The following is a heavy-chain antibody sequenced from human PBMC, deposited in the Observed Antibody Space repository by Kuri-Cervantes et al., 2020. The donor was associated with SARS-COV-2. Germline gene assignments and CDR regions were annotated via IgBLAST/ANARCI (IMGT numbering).Heavy chain of an antibody. V-gene: IGHV3-30-3*01. CDR3: ARDPLDDILTDDAFDI. D-gene: IGHD3-9*01. CDR2: ISYDGSNK. J-gene: IGHJ3*02. Sequence: GGSLRLSCAASGFTFSSYAMHWVRQAPGKGLEWVAVISYDGSNKYYADSVKGRFTISRDSSKNTLYLQMNSLRAEDTAVYYCARDPLDDILTDDAFDIWGQGTMVTVSS. CDR1: GFTFSSYA.